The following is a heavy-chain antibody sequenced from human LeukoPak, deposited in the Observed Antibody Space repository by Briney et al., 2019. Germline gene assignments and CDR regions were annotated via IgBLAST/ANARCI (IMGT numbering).Heavy chain of an antibody. D-gene: IGHD3-10*01. V-gene: IGHV3-21*01. J-gene: IGHJ4*02. CDR2: IYFTGNYI. CDR1: GFTFSRYS. CDR3: AREFNTVGNFDY. Sequence: PGGSLRLSCVTSGFTFSRYSMRWVRQAPGKGLERVSSIYFTGNYISYADSVKGRFTISRDNAKNSLYLQMNSLRAEDTAVYYCAREFNTVGNFDYWGQGTLVTDSS.